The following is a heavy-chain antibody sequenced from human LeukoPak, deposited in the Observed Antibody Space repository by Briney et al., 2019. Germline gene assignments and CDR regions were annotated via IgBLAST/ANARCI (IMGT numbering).Heavy chain of an antibody. V-gene: IGHV4-39*01. CDR2: IYYSGST. D-gene: IGHD1-26*01. CDR3: AIIVGATMGLDY. Sequence: SETLSLTCTVSGGSISSSSYYWGWIRQPPGKGLEWIGSIYYSGSTYYNPSLKSRVTISADTSKTQFSLKLSSVTAADTAVYYCAIIVGATMGLDYWGQGTLVTVSS. J-gene: IGHJ4*02. CDR1: GGSISSSSYY.